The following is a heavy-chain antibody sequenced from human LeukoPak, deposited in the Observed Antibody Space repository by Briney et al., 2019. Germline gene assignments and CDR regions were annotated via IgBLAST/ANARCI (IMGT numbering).Heavy chain of an antibody. J-gene: IGHJ2*01. D-gene: IGHD1-26*01. CDR1: GGTFSSYA. Sequence: SVKVSCKASGGTFSSYAVSWVRQAPGQGLEWMGGIIPIFGTANYAQKFQGRVTITADESTSTAYMELSSLRSEDTAVYYCASASGSYRPRRPAVLPDLWGRGTLVTVSS. V-gene: IGHV1-69*13. CDR2: IIPIFGTA. CDR3: ASASGSYRPRRPAVLPDL.